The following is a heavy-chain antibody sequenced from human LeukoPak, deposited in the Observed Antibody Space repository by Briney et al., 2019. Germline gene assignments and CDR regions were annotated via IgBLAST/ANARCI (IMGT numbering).Heavy chain of an antibody. CDR3: ARHSAGIVVAGK. J-gene: IGHJ4*02. CDR2: IDPSDSYT. V-gene: IGHV5-10-1*01. CDR1: GYSFTSYW. D-gene: IGHD6-19*01. Sequence: PGESLRFSCKGSGYSFTSYWISWVRQMPGKGLEWMGRIDPSDSYTNYSPSFQGHVTISADKSISTVYLQWSSLKASDTAMYYCARHSAGIVVAGKWGQGTLVTVSS.